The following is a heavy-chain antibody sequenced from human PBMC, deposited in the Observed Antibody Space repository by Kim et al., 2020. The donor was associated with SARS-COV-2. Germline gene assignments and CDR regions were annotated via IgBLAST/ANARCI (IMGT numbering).Heavy chain of an antibody. V-gene: IGHV3-11*01. CDR2: SNGRSI. CDR3: VREPSN. J-gene: IGHJ4*02. Sequence: SNGRSINYADSVNGRFTISNDNNKKSLSLRMNSLTPEDTAVYYCVREPSNWGQGTLVTVSS.